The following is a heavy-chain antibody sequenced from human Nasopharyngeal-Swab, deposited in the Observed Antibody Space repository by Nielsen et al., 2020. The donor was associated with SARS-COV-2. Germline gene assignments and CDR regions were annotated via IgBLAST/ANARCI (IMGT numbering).Heavy chain of an antibody. CDR3: AREVVGGLVDS. J-gene: IGHJ4*02. Sequence: SEILSLTCIASGGSISSYYWSWIRQSPAKGLEGIVYFYYSGITNYSPSLKSPATILIATSKNQFSLKLNSVTAADTAVYYCAREVVGGLVDSCGLQTLVTVSS. CDR1: GGSISSYY. V-gene: IGHV4-59*12. CDR2: FYYSGIT. D-gene: IGHD1-26*01.